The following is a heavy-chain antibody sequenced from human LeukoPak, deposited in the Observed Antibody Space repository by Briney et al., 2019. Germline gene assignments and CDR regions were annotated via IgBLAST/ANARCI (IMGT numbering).Heavy chain of an antibody. D-gene: IGHD6-13*01. CDR2: ISSTTSTI. CDR3: AKAAAGAFGI. J-gene: IGHJ3*02. Sequence: GSLRLSCAASGFTFSSYNMNWVRQAPGKGLEWISYISSTTSTIYYADSVKGRFTISRDNAKNTLYLQMNSLRAEDTAVYYCAKAAAGAFGIWGQGTMVTVSS. CDR1: GFTFSSYN. V-gene: IGHV3-48*04.